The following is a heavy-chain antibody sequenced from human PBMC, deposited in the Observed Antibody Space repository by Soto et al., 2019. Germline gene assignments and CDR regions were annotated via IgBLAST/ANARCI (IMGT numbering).Heavy chain of an antibody. J-gene: IGHJ1*01. Sequence: GGSLRLSCVASGFTFSTYAMTWVRQAPWKGLEWVSGISESGGSTYYVDSVKGRFTISRDNSKNTLYLQMTGLRAEDTAVYYCAKESGRGLRPYWGQGTLVTVSS. CDR3: AKESGRGLRPY. CDR1: GFTFSTYA. CDR2: ISESGGST. D-gene: IGHD1-26*01. V-gene: IGHV3-23*01.